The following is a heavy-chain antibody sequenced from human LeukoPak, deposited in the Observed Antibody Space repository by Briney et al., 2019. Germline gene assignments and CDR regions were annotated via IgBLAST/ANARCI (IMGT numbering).Heavy chain of an antibody. CDR1: GGSFSGYY. J-gene: IGHJ5*02. CDR3: AREIMIVVVITVNWFDP. V-gene: IGHV4-34*01. D-gene: IGHD3-22*01. CDR2: INHSGST. Sequence: MSSETLSLTCAVYGGSFSGYYWSWIRQPPGKGLEWIREINHSGSTNYNPSLKSRVTISVDTSKNQFSLKLSSVTAADTAVYYCAREIMIVVVITVNWFDPWGQGTLVTVSS.